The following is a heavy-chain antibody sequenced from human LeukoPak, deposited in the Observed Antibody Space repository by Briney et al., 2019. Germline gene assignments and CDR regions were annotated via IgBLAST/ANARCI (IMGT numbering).Heavy chain of an antibody. Sequence: PGGSLRLSCAASGFTFSTYGMHWVRQVPGKGLEWEALIWYDGSNKYYADSVKGRFIISRDNSKDTLYLQMNSLRAEDTAVYYCARGYCSGGSCYPGYFDCWGQGTLVTVSS. D-gene: IGHD2-15*01. CDR1: GFTFSTYG. CDR3: ARGYCSGGSCYPGYFDC. V-gene: IGHV3-33*01. J-gene: IGHJ4*02. CDR2: IWYDGSNK.